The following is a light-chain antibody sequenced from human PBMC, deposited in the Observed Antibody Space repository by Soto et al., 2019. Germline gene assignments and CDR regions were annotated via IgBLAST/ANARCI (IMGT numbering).Light chain of an antibody. J-gene: IGLJ7*01. V-gene: IGLV2-11*01. CDR3: CSYAGSYTLWV. Sequence: QSVLTQPRSVSGSPGQSVTISCTGTISDVGGYNYVCWYQQYPGKAPKVIIYDVSKRPSGVPDRFSGSKSRNTASLTISGLQAEDEADYYCCSYAGSYTLWVFGGGTQLTVL. CDR1: ISDVGGYNY. CDR2: DVS.